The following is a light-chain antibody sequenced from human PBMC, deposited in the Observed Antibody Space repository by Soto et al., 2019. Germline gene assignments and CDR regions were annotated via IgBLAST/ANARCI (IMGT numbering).Light chain of an antibody. CDR3: QQFGTSPA. CDR1: QRVGSSS. Sequence: EIVLTQSPGTLSLSPVERAILSCRASQRVGSSSLAWYQQRPGQAPRLLIYGVSTRATGIPDRFSGSGSGTDFTLTISRLESEDFAVYFCQQFGTSPAFGGGTKVEIK. CDR2: GVS. V-gene: IGKV3-20*01. J-gene: IGKJ4*01.